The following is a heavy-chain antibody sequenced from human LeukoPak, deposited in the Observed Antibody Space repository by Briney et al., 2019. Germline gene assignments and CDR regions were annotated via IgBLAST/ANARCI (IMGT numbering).Heavy chain of an antibody. Sequence: PGGSLRLSCAASGFTFSIYAMSWVRQAPGKGLEWVSAISGSGGTAYYADSVKGRFTISRDNSKNTLYLQMNSLRAEDTAVYYCAEDLLGYCSSTSCPNFDYWGQGTLVTVSS. CDR2: ISGSGGTA. CDR1: GFTFSIYA. J-gene: IGHJ4*02. V-gene: IGHV3-23*01. D-gene: IGHD2-2*01. CDR3: AEDLLGYCSSTSCPNFDY.